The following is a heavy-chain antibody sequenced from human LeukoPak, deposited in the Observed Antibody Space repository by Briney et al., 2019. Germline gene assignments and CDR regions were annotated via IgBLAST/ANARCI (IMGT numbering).Heavy chain of an antibody. D-gene: IGHD2/OR15-2a*01. CDR2: INSGGDTI. V-gene: IGHV3-11*01. J-gene: IGHJ4*02. CDR3: ARGGSGWTFNH. CDR1: GFSFSDNF. Sequence: GGSLRLSCTASGFSFSDNFMGWLRQAPGKGLEWVSYINSGGDTIHYSGAVKGRFSISRDNSKRLLYLQTSRLRIDDTALYYCARGGSGWTFNHWGQGTLVSVSS.